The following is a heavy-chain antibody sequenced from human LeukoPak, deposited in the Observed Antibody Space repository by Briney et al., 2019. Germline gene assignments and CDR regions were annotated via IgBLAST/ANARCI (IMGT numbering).Heavy chain of an antibody. CDR1: GFTFSSYG. CDR2: IWYDGSNK. V-gene: IGHV3-33*06. CDR3: AKDESVYSSGWTVDY. J-gene: IGHJ4*02. Sequence: TGGSLRLSCTASGFTFSSYGMHWVRQAPGKGLGWVAVIWYDGSNKYYADSVKGRFTISRDNSKNTLYLQMNSLRAEDTAVYYCAKDESVYSSGWTVDYWGQGTLVTVSS. D-gene: IGHD6-19*01.